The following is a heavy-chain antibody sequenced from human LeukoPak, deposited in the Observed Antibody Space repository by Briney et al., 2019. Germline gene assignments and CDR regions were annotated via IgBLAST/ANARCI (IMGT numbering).Heavy chain of an antibody. CDR2: IYYSGST. CDR1: GGSISSYY. J-gene: IGHJ6*02. D-gene: IGHD3-9*01. CDR3: ARRREFDWTYGMDV. V-gene: IGHV4-59*01. Sequence: SETLSLTCTVSGGSISSYYWSWIRQPPGKGLEWLGYIYYSGSTNYNPSLKSRVTISVDTSKNQFSLKLSSVTAADTAVYYCARRREFDWTYGMDVWGQGTTVTVSS.